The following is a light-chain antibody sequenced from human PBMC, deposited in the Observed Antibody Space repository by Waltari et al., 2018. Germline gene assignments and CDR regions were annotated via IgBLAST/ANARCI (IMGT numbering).Light chain of an antibody. V-gene: IGKV1-6*01. Sequence: AIPMTQSPSSLSASVGDSVPIPCRASQTIRNDLGWFQHKPGKAPKLLIYGVSSLQSGVPGRFSGSGSGTQFTLTITGLQTEDFATYYCLQDHNFPYIFGQGTKLEIK. J-gene: IGKJ2*01. CDR1: QTIRND. CDR2: GVS. CDR3: LQDHNFPYI.